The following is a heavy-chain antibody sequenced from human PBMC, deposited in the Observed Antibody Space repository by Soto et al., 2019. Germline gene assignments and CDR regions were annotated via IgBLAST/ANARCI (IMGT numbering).Heavy chain of an antibody. J-gene: IGHJ6*02. CDR1: GYTLTELS. V-gene: IGHV1-24*01. CDR3: ATWGSGYYYTPYYSYYYDMDV. D-gene: IGHD3-22*01. CDR2: FDPEDGET. Sequence: ASVKVSCKVSGYTLTELSMHWVRQAPGKGLEWMGGFDPEDGETIYAQKFQGRVTMTEDTSTDTAYMELSSLRSEDTAVYYCATWGSGYYYTPYYSYYYDMDVCGQGTTVTVSS.